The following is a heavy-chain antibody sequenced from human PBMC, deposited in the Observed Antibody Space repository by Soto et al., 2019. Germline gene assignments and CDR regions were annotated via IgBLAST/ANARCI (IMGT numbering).Heavy chain of an antibody. D-gene: IGHD3-9*01. J-gene: IGHJ6*03. CDR2: VSYDGSNK. Sequence: GGSLRLSCAASGFTFSSYDMHWVRQAPGKGLEWVAVVSYDGSNKYYADSVKGRFTISRDNSKNTLYLQMNSLRAEDTAVYYCAKTGKYDILTGYPPKYYYYYYMDVWGKGTTVTVSS. CDR3: AKTGKYDILTGYPPKYYYYYYMDV. CDR1: GFTFSSYD. V-gene: IGHV3-30*18.